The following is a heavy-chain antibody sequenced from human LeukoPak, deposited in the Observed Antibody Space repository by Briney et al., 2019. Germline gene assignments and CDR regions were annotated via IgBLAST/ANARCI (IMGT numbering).Heavy chain of an antibody. CDR3: AKDGRGSYLIDY. CDR2: ISSSSSYI. D-gene: IGHD1-26*01. V-gene: IGHV3-21*01. Sequence: GGSLRLSCAASGFTFSSYSMNWVRQAPGKGLEWVSSISSSSSYIYYADSVKGRFTISRDNAKNSLYLQMNSLRAEDTAVYYCAKDGRGSYLIDYWGQGTLVTVSS. CDR1: GFTFSSYS. J-gene: IGHJ4*02.